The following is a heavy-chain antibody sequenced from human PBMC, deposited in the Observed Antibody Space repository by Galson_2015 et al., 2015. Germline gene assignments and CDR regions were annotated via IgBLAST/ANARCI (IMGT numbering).Heavy chain of an antibody. Sequence: ALVKPTQTLTLTCTFSGFSLSTRGVGVGWVRQPPGTAPEWLALIYWNDDKRYSPSLKSRLTITKDTSKNQVVLTMTNMDPVDTATYYCAHSRDYDILGYWGQGTLVTVSS. J-gene: IGHJ4*02. D-gene: IGHD3-9*01. V-gene: IGHV2-5*01. CDR3: AHSRDYDILGY. CDR1: GFSLSTRGVG. CDR2: IYWNDDK.